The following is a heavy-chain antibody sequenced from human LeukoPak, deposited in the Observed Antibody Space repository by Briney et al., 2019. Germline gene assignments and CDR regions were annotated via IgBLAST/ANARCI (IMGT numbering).Heavy chain of an antibody. D-gene: IGHD2-2*02. CDR2: IASNGGSK. CDR1: GFSFSTYT. J-gene: IGHJ4*02. V-gene: IGHV3-64*01. CDR3: AREYCTTNNCYNWGLGY. Sequence: GGSLRLSCAASGFSFSTYTMRWVRQAPGKGLEYVSGIASNGGSKHYANSVKGRLTISRDNSKNTVYLQMGSLRAEDMAVYYCAREYCTTNNCYNWGLGYWGQGTLVTVSS.